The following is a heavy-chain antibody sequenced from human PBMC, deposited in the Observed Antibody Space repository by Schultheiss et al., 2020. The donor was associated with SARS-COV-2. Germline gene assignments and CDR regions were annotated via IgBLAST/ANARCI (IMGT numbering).Heavy chain of an antibody. CDR2: MNPNSGNT. Sequence: ASVKVSCKASGGTFSSYAISWVRQAPGQGLEWMGWMNPNSGNTGYAQKLQGRVTMTTDTSTSTAYMELRSLRSDDTAVYYCARDRDYTPSYGMDVWGQGTTVTVSS. J-gene: IGHJ6*02. V-gene: IGHV1-18*01. CDR3: ARDRDYTPSYGMDV. CDR1: GGTFSSYA. D-gene: IGHD3-16*01.